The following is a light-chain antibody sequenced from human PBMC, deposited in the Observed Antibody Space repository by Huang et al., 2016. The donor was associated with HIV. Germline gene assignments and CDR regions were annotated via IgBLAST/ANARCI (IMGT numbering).Light chain of an antibody. V-gene: IGKV1-12*01. CDR3: QQANMYPRS. Sequence: IQLTQSPSSVSASEGDTVRITCRASQDISSWLAWYQQKPREAPTLLIHSTSILQSGCPSRFNGSGSGTDFFLTINSLRPDDFATYYCQQANMYPRSFGQGTRLDIE. J-gene: IGKJ5*01. CDR1: QDISSW. CDR2: STS.